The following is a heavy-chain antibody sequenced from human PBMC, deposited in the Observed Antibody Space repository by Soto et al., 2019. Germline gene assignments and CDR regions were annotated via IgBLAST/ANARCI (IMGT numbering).Heavy chain of an antibody. Sequence: GGSLRLSCAASGFTFSSHWMHWVRQAPGKGLVWVSRINSDGSTKKYADSVKGRFTVSRDNSKNTLYLQMNSLRAEDTAVYYCARDPLWGTAMVLWYFDLWGRGTLVTVSS. CDR2: INSDGSTK. CDR3: ARDPLWGTAMVLWYFDL. V-gene: IGHV3-74*01. J-gene: IGHJ2*01. CDR1: GFTFSSHW. D-gene: IGHD5-18*01.